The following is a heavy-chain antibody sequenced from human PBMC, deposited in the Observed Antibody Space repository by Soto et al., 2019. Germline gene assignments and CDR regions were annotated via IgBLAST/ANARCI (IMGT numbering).Heavy chain of an antibody. CDR1: GFTFSSYA. CDR2: ISGSGGST. V-gene: IGHV3-23*01. Sequence: EVQLLESGGGLVQPGGSLRLSCAASGFTFSSYAMSWVRQAPGKGLEWVSAISGSGGSTYYADSVKGRFTISRDNSKNTLYLQMNSLRAEDTAVYYCAKGAQYYSSGYYYVFGHYYGMDVWGQGTTVTVSS. D-gene: IGHD3-22*01. J-gene: IGHJ6*02. CDR3: AKGAQYYSSGYYYVFGHYYGMDV.